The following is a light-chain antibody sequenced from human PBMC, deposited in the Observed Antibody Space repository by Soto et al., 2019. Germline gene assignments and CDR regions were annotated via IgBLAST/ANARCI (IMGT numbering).Light chain of an antibody. CDR2: WAS. J-gene: IGKJ1*01. CDR1: RSVLYSSNNKNY. V-gene: IGKV4-1*01. Sequence: TVMSQCPDSLAVSLGERATINCKSSRSVLYSSNNKNYLAWYQQKPGQPPKLLIYWASTRESGVPDRFSGSGSGTDFTLTISSLQAEDVAVYYCQQYYSTPQTFGQGTKVDXK. CDR3: QQYYSTPQT.